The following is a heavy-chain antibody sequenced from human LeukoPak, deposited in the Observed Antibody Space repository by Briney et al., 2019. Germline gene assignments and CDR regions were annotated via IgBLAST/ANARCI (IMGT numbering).Heavy chain of an antibody. CDR2: IYSGGST. J-gene: IGHJ4*02. D-gene: IGHD6-19*01. V-gene: IGHV3-66*02. CDR1: GFTVSSNY. Sequence: GGSLRLSCAASGFTVSSNYMSWVRQAPGKGLEWVSVIYSGGSTYYADSVKGRFTISKDNSNNTLYLQVNSLRAEDTAVYYCARDRGGRKRYSSGWYPPDYWGQGTLVTVSS. CDR3: ARDRGGRKRYSSGWYPPDY.